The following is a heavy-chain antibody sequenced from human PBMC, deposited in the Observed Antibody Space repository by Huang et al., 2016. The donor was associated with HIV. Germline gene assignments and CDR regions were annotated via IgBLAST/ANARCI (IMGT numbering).Heavy chain of an antibody. J-gene: IGHJ3*02. CDR1: GGSISSGNYY. CDR2: IYPSGTT. V-gene: IGHV4-61*09. Sequence: QVQLQESGPGLVKPSQTLSLTCSVSGGSISSGNYYWSWIRQPAGKGLEWIGHIYPSGTTIYNSSRKSRVTISVATSKNQFSLKLSSVTAADTAVYYCARLTGYSTFDIWGHGTVVTVSS. CDR3: ARLTGYSTFDI. D-gene: IGHD3-9*01.